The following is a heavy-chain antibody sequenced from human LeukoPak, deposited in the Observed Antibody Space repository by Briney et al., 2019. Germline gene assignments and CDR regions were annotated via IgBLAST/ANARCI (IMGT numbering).Heavy chain of an antibody. Sequence: KFQGRVTITRDTSASTAYMELSSLRSEDTAVYYCAVWFGELKVPFDYWGQGTLVTVSS. J-gene: IGHJ4*02. CDR3: AVWFGELKVPFDY. D-gene: IGHD3-10*01. V-gene: IGHV1-3*01.